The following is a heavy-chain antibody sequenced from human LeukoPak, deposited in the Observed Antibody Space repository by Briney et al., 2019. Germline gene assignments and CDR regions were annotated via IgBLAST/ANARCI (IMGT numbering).Heavy chain of an antibody. CDR3: ATYPGDSSSWYAEGYYFDY. D-gene: IGHD6-13*01. CDR1: GYTLTELS. J-gene: IGHJ4*02. V-gene: IGHV1-24*01. CDR2: FYPEDGET. Sequence: ASVKVSCKVSGYTLTELSMHWVRQAPGKGLEWMGGFYPEDGETIYAQKFQGRVTMTEDTSTDTAYMELSSLRSEDTAVYYCATYPGDSSSWYAEGYYFDYWGQGTLVTVSS.